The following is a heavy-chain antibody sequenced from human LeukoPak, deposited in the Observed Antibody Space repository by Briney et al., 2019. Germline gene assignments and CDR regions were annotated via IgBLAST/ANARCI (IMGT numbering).Heavy chain of an antibody. D-gene: IGHD2-8*01. CDR1: GFTFSSYA. V-gene: IGHV3-30*04. CDR3: ARDAMVYAILHSYGMDV. Sequence: GGSLRLSCAASGFTFSSYAMHWVRRAPGKGLEWVAVISYDGSNKYYADSVKGRFTISRDNSKNTLYLQMNSLRAEDTAVYYCARDAMVYAILHSYGMDVWGQGTTVTVSS. J-gene: IGHJ6*02. CDR2: ISYDGSNK.